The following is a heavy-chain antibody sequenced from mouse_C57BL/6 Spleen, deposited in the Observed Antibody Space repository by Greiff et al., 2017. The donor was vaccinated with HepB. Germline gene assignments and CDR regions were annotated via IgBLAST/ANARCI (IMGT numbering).Heavy chain of an antibody. CDR1: GYTFTSYW. Sequence: QVQLQQPGAELVKPGASVKMSCKASGYTFTSYWITWVKQRPGQGLEWLGDIYPGSGSTNYNEKFKSKATLTVDTSSSTAYMQLSSLTSEDSAVYYCARGYYGSSYADYWGQGTTLTVSS. CDR3: ARGYYGSSYADY. D-gene: IGHD1-1*01. CDR2: IYPGSGST. V-gene: IGHV1-55*01. J-gene: IGHJ2*01.